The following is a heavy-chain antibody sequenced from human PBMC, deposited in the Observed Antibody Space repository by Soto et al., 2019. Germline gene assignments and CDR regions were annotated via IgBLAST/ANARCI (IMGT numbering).Heavy chain of an antibody. CDR2: IRESGASS. CDR1: GFTFSDQP. J-gene: IGHJ4*02. Sequence: EVQLLESGGGLVQPGGSLRLSCAASGFTFSDQPMSWLRQAPGKGLEWVSSIRESGASSYYADSVKGRFTTSRDNSRNTLYLQMNSLRAEDTAVYYCARGKRPYYNVIKYYSTDDYWGQGTLVTVSS. V-gene: IGHV3-23*01. D-gene: IGHD3-10*01. CDR3: ARGKRPYYNVIKYYSTDDY.